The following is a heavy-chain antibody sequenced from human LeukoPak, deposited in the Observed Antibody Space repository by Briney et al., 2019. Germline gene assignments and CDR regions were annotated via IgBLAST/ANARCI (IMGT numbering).Heavy chain of an antibody. Sequence: ASVKVSCKASGYTFTGYYMHWVRQAPGQGLEWMGWINPNSGGTNYAQKFQGRVTMTRNTSISTAYMELSSLRSEDTAVYYCARGLTTVTTGDAFDIWGQGTMVTVSS. V-gene: IGHV1-2*02. J-gene: IGHJ3*02. CDR1: GYTFTGYY. D-gene: IGHD4-17*01. CDR3: ARGLTTVTTGDAFDI. CDR2: INPNSGGT.